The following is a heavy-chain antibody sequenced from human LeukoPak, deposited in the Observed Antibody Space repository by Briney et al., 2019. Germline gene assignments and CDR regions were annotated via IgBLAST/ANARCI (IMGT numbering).Heavy chain of an antibody. D-gene: IGHD5-18*01. CDR2: IYYSGST. V-gene: IGHV4-61*01. Sequence: SETLSLTCTVSGASVSSGSYYWSWIRQPPGKGLEWIGYIYYSGSTNYNPSLKSRVTISVDTSKNQFSLKLSSVTAADTAVYYCARGSRGYTYGWGQGSLVTVSS. J-gene: IGHJ4*02. CDR1: GASVSSGSYY. CDR3: ARGSRGYTYG.